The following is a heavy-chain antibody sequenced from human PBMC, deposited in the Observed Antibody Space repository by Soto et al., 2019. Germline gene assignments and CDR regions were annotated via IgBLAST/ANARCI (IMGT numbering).Heavy chain of an antibody. CDR2: ISGSGGST. J-gene: IGHJ4*02. Sequence: EVQLLEAGGGLVQPGGSLRLSCAASGFTFSSYAMNWVRQAPGKGLEWVSVISGSGGSTYYADSVKGRFTISRDTSKNTLYLQMNSLRAEDTAVYYCARRSSSWYFDYWGQGTLVPVSS. V-gene: IGHV3-23*01. CDR1: GFTFSSYA. D-gene: IGHD6-13*01. CDR3: ARRSSSWYFDY.